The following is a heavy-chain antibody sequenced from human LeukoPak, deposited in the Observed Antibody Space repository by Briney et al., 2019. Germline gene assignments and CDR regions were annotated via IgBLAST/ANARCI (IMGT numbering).Heavy chain of an antibody. Sequence: GGSLRLSCAASGFTFSSYEMNWVRQAPGKGLEWVSYISSSGSTIYYADSVKGRFTISRDNAKNSLYLQMNSLRAEDTAVHYCARDGSVADYWGQGTLVTVSS. CDR2: ISSSGSTI. V-gene: IGHV3-48*03. J-gene: IGHJ4*02. CDR3: ARDGSVADY. CDR1: GFTFSSYE.